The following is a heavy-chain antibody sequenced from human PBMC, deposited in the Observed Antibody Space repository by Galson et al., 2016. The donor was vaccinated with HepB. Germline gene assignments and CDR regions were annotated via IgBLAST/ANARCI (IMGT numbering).Heavy chain of an antibody. D-gene: IGHD1-26*01. CDR1: GFTFSTYA. CDR2: ISFDGSNK. Sequence: SLRLSCAAPGFTFSTYAIHWVRQAPGKGLEWVAVISFDGSNKYYADSVRGRFTISRDNSKNTLYLQMNSLRAEDTALYYCARDRRVGPTPTSLNYWGQGSLVTVSS. J-gene: IGHJ4*02. CDR3: ARDRRVGPTPTSLNY. V-gene: IGHV3-30*04.